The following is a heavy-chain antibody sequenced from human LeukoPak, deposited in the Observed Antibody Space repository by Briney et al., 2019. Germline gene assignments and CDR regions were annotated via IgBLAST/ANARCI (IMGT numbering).Heavy chain of an antibody. D-gene: IGHD3-16*01. J-gene: IGHJ5*02. Sequence: PSETLSLTCTVSAGSISSYYWSWIRQPPGKGLEWIGYIHTSGSTNYNPSLKSRVTISVDTPKNQFSLKLSSVTAADTAVYYCARRRMLGVSGGCCWFDPWGQGTLVTVSS. CDR3: ARRRMLGVSGGCCWFDP. CDR1: AGSISSYY. CDR2: IHTSGST. V-gene: IGHV4-4*09.